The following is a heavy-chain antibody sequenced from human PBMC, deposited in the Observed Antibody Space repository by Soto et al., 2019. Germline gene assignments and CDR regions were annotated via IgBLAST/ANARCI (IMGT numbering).Heavy chain of an antibody. V-gene: IGHV3-23*01. CDR2: ISGSGMTT. CDR1: GVTFSSCD. D-gene: IGHD6-13*01. CDR3: TKGDTSSWYANSAGWFDP. J-gene: IGHJ5*02. Sequence: GGSLRLSCAASGVTFSSCDMRWFRQTPGRGLEWGSGISGSGMTTFYAASVKGRFTVSRDNSKNTLYLQMNSLRAEDTALYYCTKGDTSSWYANSAGWFDPWGQGPLVTVSS.